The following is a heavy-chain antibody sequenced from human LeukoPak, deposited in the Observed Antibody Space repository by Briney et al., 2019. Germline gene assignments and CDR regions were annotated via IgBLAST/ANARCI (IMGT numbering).Heavy chain of an antibody. D-gene: IGHD1-26*01. Sequence: GGSLRLSCAASGFTFSSYAMSWVRQAPGKGLEWVSAISGSGGSTYYADSVKGRFTISRDNSKNTLYLQMNSLRAEDTAVYYCASPTISGSYYPGRDYRGQGTLVTVSS. CDR2: ISGSGGST. J-gene: IGHJ4*02. V-gene: IGHV3-23*01. CDR3: ASPTISGSYYPGRDY. CDR1: GFTFSSYA.